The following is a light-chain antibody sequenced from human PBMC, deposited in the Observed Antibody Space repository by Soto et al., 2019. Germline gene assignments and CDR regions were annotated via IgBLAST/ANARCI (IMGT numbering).Light chain of an antibody. CDR1: QIVGSS. V-gene: IGKV3-11*01. CDR3: QQRSNGPLT. J-gene: IGKJ5*01. CDR2: EAF. Sequence: EIVLTQSPATLCLSPGERATLPCRASQIVGSSLDWYQQRPGPAPRLLIYEAFIRATCSPARFSGSEAGTDFTLTSSSLEPEAFAVYSCQQRSNGPLTFGPGTRLEIK.